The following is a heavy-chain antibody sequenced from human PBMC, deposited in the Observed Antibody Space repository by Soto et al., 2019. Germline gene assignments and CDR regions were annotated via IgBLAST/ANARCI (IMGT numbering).Heavy chain of an antibody. Sequence: QVQLVESGGGVVQPGRSLRLSCAASGFTFSSYGMHWVRQAPGKGLEWVAVIWYDGSNKYYADSVKGRLTISRDNSKNTLSLHMNSLRAEDTAVYYCASGLPIAIWGHGTIVTVSS. J-gene: IGHJ3*02. CDR3: ASGLPIAI. D-gene: IGHD3-16*01. V-gene: IGHV3-33*01. CDR2: IWYDGSNK. CDR1: GFTFSSYG.